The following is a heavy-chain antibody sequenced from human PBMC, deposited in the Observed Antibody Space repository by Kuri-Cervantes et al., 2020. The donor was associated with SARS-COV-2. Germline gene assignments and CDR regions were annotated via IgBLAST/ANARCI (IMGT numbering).Heavy chain of an antibody. Sequence: ASVKVSCKASGYTFTSYYMHWVRQAPGQGLEWMGIINPSGGSTSYAQKFQGRVTMTRDMSTSTVYMELSGLRSEDTAVYYCARVSLSGYYTNWGQGTLVTVSS. CDR1: GYTFTSYY. D-gene: IGHD3-22*01. CDR3: ARVSLSGYYTN. J-gene: IGHJ4*02. CDR2: INPSGGST. V-gene: IGHV1-46*01.